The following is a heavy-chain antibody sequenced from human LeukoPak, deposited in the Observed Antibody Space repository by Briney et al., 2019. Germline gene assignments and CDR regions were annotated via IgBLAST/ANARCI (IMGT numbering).Heavy chain of an antibody. CDR1: GYTFSTYW. V-gene: IGHV5-51*01. D-gene: IGHD1/OR15-1a*01. J-gene: IGHJ1*01. CDR2: IYPGDSDT. CDR3: VRGLSARISKKNTEFFQY. Sequence: GESLTFSCPGSGYTFSTYWLAWVRQMPGKGPEWMGIIYPGDSDTRYSPSFEGQVTMSADKSINTAFLQWSSLRASDTAMYYCVRGLSARISKKNTEFFQYWGQGTLVTVSS.